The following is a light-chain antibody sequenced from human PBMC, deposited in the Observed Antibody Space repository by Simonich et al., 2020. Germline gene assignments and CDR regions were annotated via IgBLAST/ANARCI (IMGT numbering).Light chain of an antibody. J-gene: IGKJ4*01. CDR2: EVS. CDR1: QSLLHRDGKTY. Sequence: DIVLTQTPLSLAVTPGQPASTSSKTSQSLLHRDGKTYLDGYLQKPGQSPQRLIYEVSNRFSGVPDRFSGSGSGTDFTPKISRAEAEDVGVYYCMQSIQLLTFGGGTKVEIK. CDR3: MQSIQLLT. V-gene: IGKV2D-29*02.